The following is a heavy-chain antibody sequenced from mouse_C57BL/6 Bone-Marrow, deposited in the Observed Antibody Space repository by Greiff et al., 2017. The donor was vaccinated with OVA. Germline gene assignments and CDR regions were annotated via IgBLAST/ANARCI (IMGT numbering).Heavy chain of an antibody. Sequence: VQLQPSGAELVKPGASVKLSCKASGYTFTSYWMHWVTPRPGQGLEWIGMIHPNSGSTNYNEKFKSKATLTVDKSSSTAYMQLSSLTSEDSAVYYCASGPFFAYWGQGTTLTVSS. CDR3: ASGPFFAY. CDR2: IHPNSGST. CDR1: GYTFTSYW. V-gene: IGHV1-64*01. J-gene: IGHJ2*01.